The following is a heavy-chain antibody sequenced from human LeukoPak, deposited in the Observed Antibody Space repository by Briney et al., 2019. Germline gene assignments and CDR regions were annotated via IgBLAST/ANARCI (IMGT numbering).Heavy chain of an antibody. CDR3: ARVIGGSSGDF. CDR1: GYTFTGNY. D-gene: IGHD2-15*01. V-gene: IGHV1-2*02. J-gene: IGHJ4*02. Sequence: ASVKVSCRASGYTFTGNYIHWVRQAPGQGLEWVGWINPKDGRTNYAQRFQDRATMTRDTSISTAYMDLSSLRSDDTAVYYCARVIGGSSGDFWGQGTLVTVSS. CDR2: INPKDGRT.